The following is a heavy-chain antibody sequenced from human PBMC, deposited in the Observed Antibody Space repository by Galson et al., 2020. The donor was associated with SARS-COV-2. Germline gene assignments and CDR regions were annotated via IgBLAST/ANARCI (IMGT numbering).Heavy chain of an antibody. CDR1: GGSISSSSYY. Sequence: SETLSLTCTVSGGSISSSSYYWGWIRPPPGKGLEWIGSLYYSGSSYYNASLKSRVTISLDTSRNQFSLKLSSVTAADTAIYYCVRSMALDYWGQGILVTVSS. CDR3: VRSMALDY. J-gene: IGHJ4*02. CDR2: LYYSGSS. V-gene: IGHV4-39*07. D-gene: IGHD3-10*01.